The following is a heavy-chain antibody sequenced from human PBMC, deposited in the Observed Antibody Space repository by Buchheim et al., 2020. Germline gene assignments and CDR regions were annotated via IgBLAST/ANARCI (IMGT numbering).Heavy chain of an antibody. CDR3: AKDLVYYGSGNSYYFDY. CDR2: LSYAGNNK. J-gene: IGHJ4*02. CDR1: GFSFNSYG. V-gene: IGHV3-30*18. Sequence: QVQLVESGGGVVQPGRSLRLSCAASGFSFNSYGMHWVRQAPGKGLEWVAALSYAGNNKYYADSVKGRFTISRDNSKNTLYLQMNRLRADDTAVYYCAKDLVYYGSGNSYYFDYWGQGTL. D-gene: IGHD3-10*01.